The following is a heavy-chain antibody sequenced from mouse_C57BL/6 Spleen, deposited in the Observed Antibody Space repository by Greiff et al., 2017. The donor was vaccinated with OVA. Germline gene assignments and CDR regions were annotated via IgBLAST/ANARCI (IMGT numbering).Heavy chain of an antibody. CDR3: TRSGDYDLYAMDY. CDR2: IDPETGGT. D-gene: IGHD2-4*01. Sequence: QVQLQQSGAELVRPGASVTLSCKASGYTFTDYEMHWVKQTPVHGLEWIGAIDPETGGTAYTQKFKGKAILTADKSSSTAYMELRSLTSEDSAVYYCTRSGDYDLYAMDYWGQGTSVTVSS. V-gene: IGHV1-15*01. J-gene: IGHJ4*01. CDR1: GYTFTDYE.